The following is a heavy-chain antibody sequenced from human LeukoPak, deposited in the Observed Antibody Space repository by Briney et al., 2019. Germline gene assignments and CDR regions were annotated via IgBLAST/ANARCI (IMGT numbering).Heavy chain of an antibody. Sequence: ASVKVSCKASAYTFTSYDINWVRQATGQGLEWMGWMNPNSANTGYAQKFQGRVTMTRNTSISTAYMELSSLRSEDTAVYYCARDLPYYYDSSGYYPLSGMDVWGQGTTVTVSS. CDR2: MNPNSANT. CDR1: AYTFTSYD. D-gene: IGHD3-22*01. CDR3: ARDLPYYYDSSGYYPLSGMDV. V-gene: IGHV1-8*01. J-gene: IGHJ6*02.